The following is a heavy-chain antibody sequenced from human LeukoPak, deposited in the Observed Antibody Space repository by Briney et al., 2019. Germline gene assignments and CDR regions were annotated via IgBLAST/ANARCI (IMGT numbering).Heavy chain of an antibody. J-gene: IGHJ5*02. CDR2: IYYSGTT. CDR3: ARSYCGGDCYSLSWFDP. Sequence: SETLSLTCTVSGYSISSTYYWGWIRQPPGKGLQWIGSIYYSGTTYYNPSLKSRVTMSVDTSKNQFSLKLSSVTVADTAVYYCARSYCGGDCYSLSWFDPWGQGALVAVSS. D-gene: IGHD2-21*01. CDR1: GYSISSTYY. V-gene: IGHV4-38-2*02.